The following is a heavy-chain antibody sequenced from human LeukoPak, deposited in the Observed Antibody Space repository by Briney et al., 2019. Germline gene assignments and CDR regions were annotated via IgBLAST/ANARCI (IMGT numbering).Heavy chain of an antibody. Sequence: GGSLRLSCAASGFTFSNYNFYWVRQAPGKGLEWVASINHNGNVNYYVDSVKGRFTISRDNAKNSLYLQMSNLRAEDTAVYFCVRGGGLDVWGQGATVTVSS. CDR1: GFTFSNYN. CDR2: INHNGNVN. J-gene: IGHJ6*02. CDR3: VRGGGLDV. D-gene: IGHD3-16*01. V-gene: IGHV3-7*03.